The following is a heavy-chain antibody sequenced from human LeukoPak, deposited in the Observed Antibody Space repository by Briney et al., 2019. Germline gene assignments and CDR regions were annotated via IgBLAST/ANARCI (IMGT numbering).Heavy chain of an antibody. J-gene: IGHJ4*02. V-gene: IGHV4-59*01. D-gene: IGHD6-13*01. CDR2: IYYSGST. Sequence: SGTLSLTFTVSGGSISSYYWSWIRQPPGKGLEWIGYIYYSGSTNYNPSLKSRVTISVDTSKNQFSLKLSSVTAADTAVYYCARGHGSSWYYHFDYWGQGTLVTVSS. CDR3: ARGHGSSWYYHFDY. CDR1: GGSISSYY.